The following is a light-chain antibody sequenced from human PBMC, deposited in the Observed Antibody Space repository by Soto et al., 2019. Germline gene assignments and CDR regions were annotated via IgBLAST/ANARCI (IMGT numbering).Light chain of an antibody. V-gene: IGKV1-8*01. Sequence: AIRMTQSPSSFSASTGDRVTITCRASQGISSYLAWYQQKPGKAPKPLIYDASTLKTGVPSRFSGSGSGSEFNFTITGLQPDDFATYFCQQYNTYATFGQGTRLEI. CDR3: QQYNTYAT. CDR1: QGISSY. CDR2: DAS. J-gene: IGKJ5*01.